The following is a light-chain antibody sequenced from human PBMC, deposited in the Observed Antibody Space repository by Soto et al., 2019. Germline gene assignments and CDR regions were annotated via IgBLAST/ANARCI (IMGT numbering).Light chain of an antibody. CDR3: QHYDSPPYT. Sequence: EIVLTQSPGTLSLSPGERAILSCGASQTVSSVYLAWYQQKPGLAPRLLIYDAYSRATGIPDRFSGRGSGTDFTLTISRLEPEDFAVYYCQHYDSPPYTFGQGTKLEIK. CDR2: DAY. J-gene: IGKJ2*01. V-gene: IGKV3D-20*01. CDR1: QTVSSVY.